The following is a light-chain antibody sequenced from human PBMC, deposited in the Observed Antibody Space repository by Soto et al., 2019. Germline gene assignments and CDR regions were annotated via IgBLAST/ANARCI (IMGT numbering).Light chain of an antibody. CDR1: QSVSSY. J-gene: IGKJ4*01. Sequence: IGLTQFPATLSLSPGARASLSCRASQSVSSYLAWYQQKRGQAPRLLIYDSSNRATGIPARFSGSGSGTDFSLTISSLEPEDFAVYYCQQRSNWPLTFGGGTKV. CDR3: QQRSNWPLT. V-gene: IGKV3-11*01. CDR2: DSS.